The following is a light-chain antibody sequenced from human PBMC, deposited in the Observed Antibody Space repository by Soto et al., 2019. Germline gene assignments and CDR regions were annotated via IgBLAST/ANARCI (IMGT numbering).Light chain of an antibody. CDR2: AAS. Sequence: DIQMTQSPSSLSASVGDRVTITCRASQTISTYLNWYQQKPGKAPKLLIYAASSLQSGVTSRFSGSGSGTDFTLTISSLQPEDFATDYCQQSYSTPYTFGQGTKLESK. CDR3: QQSYSTPYT. J-gene: IGKJ2*01. V-gene: IGKV1-39*01. CDR1: QTISTY.